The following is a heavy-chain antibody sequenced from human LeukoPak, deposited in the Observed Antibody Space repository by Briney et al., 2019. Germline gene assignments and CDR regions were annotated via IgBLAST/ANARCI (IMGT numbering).Heavy chain of an antibody. J-gene: IGHJ6*03. D-gene: IGHD2-8*01. Sequence: SETLSLTCTVSGGSISSHYWGWIRQPPGKGLEWIGSIYYSGSTYYNPSLKSRVTISVDTSKNHFSLKLSSVTAVDTAVYYCARYQNAIMDYMDVWGTGTPVTISS. CDR2: IYYSGST. CDR1: GGSISSHY. CDR3: ARYQNAIMDYMDV. V-gene: IGHV4-39*02.